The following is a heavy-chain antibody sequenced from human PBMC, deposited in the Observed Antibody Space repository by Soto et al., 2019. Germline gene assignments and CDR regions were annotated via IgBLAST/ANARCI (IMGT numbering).Heavy chain of an antibody. CDR1: GFTVDSYA. CDR3: AKPRAEYFQQ. V-gene: IGHV3-23*01. Sequence: EVPLLESGGGFLQPGASLRLSCAASGFTVDSYAMSWVRQAPEKGLEWVSALSGSAGSTYYADSVKGRFTISRDNSKNSLDLQMSSLRAQDTAVLYCAKPRAEYFQQWGQGNLVTFSS. J-gene: IGHJ1*01. CDR2: LSGSAGST.